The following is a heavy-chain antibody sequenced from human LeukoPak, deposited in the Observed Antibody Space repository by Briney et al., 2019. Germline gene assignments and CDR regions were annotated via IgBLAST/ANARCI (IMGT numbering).Heavy chain of an antibody. Sequence: PGGSLRLSYVDSGFTFSGYWMNWVRQAPGKGLEWVANINQNGGEKYYVDSVKGRFTISRDNGKNSLYLQMNSLRAEDTAVYYCARYRHLGYWGQGTLVTVSS. J-gene: IGHJ4*02. CDR2: INQNGGEK. V-gene: IGHV3-7*01. CDR1: GFTFSGYW. CDR3: ARYRHLGY.